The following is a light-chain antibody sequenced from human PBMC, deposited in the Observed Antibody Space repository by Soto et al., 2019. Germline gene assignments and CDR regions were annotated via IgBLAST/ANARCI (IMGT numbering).Light chain of an antibody. Sequence: QSVLTQPASVSGSPGQSITISCTGTSSDVGAYDLVSWYQHHPGKVPKLIIYEVSKRPTGVPDRFSGSKSGKTASLTVSGLQAEDEADYYCSSYAGSNNFVVFGGGTQLTVL. CDR3: SSYAGSNNFVV. V-gene: IGLV2-8*01. CDR2: EVS. CDR1: SSDVGAYDL. J-gene: IGLJ2*01.